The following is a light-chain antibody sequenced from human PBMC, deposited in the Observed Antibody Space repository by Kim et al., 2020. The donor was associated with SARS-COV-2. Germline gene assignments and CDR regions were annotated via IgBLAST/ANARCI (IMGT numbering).Light chain of an antibody. J-gene: IGKJ2*01. V-gene: IGKV3-15*01. CDR2: GAS. CDR3: HQYNDWPPGDT. CDR1: QSVSNN. Sequence: SPGERATLSCRASQSVSNNLAWYQHKPGQPPRFLIYGASTRAAGVPARFSGSGSGTDFTLTVSSLQSEDFAVYYCHQYNDWPPGDTFGQGTKLEI.